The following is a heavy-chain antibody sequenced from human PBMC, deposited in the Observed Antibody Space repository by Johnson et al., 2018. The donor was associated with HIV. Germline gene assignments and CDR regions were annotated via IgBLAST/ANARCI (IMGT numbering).Heavy chain of an antibody. Sequence: QVQLVEFGGGVVQPGRSLRLSCVASGFTLSTYGMHWVRQAPGKGLEWVAVMSYDGSNKYYADSVKGRFTISRDNAKNSVYLQMNSLRAEDTALYYCARRGGSGWSAFDIWGQGTIVTVSS. CDR1: GFTLSTYG. CDR3: ARRGGSGWSAFDI. V-gene: IGHV3-30*03. J-gene: IGHJ3*02. CDR2: MSYDGSNK. D-gene: IGHD6-19*01.